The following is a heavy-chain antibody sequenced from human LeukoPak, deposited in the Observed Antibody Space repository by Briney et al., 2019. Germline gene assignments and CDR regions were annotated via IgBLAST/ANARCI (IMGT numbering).Heavy chain of an antibody. CDR1: GYTFSSYG. Sequence: SVDLSRKTSGYTFSSYGISWVRQAPGQGLEWMGWISNYNGNTNYARKLQARVTMTTDPSVSTAYMELSSLRSDDTAVYYCARSPLLSPLTDYYIGMDVWGQGTTVTVSS. CDR3: ARSPLLSPLTDYYIGMDV. J-gene: IGHJ6*02. D-gene: IGHD7-27*01. CDR2: ISNYNGNT. V-gene: IGHV1-18*01.